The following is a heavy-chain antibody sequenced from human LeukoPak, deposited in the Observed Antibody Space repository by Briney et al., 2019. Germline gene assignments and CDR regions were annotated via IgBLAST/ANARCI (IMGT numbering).Heavy chain of an antibody. J-gene: IGHJ4*02. D-gene: IGHD2-15*01. CDR1: GFTLSSYA. Sequence: GGSLRLSCAASGFTLSSYAMSWVRQAPGKGLEWVSAISDTGNTYRADSVKGRFTISRDSSKNTLFLQMNRLRPEDAAVYYCAKAPVTTCRGAFCYPFDYWGLGTLVTVSS. V-gene: IGHV3-23*01. CDR3: AKAPVTTCRGAFCYPFDY. CDR2: ISDTGNT.